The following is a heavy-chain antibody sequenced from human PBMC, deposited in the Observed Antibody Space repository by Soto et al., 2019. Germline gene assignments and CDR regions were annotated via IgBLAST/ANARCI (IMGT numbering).Heavy chain of an antibody. Sequence: QVQLVESGGGVVQPGRSLRLSCAASGFTFSSYGMHWVRQAPGKGLEWVAVIWYDGSNKYYADSVKGRFTISRDNSKNPLYLQMNSLRAEDTAVYYCARVYTYYYDSSGEADRWFDPWGQGTLVTVSS. J-gene: IGHJ5*02. CDR2: IWYDGSNK. D-gene: IGHD3-22*01. CDR3: ARVYTYYYDSSGEADRWFDP. CDR1: GFTFSSYG. V-gene: IGHV3-33*01.